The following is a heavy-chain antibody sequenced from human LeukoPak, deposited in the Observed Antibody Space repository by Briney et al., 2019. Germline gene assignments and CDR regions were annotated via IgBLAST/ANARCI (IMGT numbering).Heavy chain of an antibody. CDR1: GGSVSSYY. V-gene: IGHV4-59*02. CDR3: AREANSPTARYWYFDL. J-gene: IGHJ2*01. CDR2: VYYSGST. D-gene: IGHD2-21*01. Sequence: SETLSLTCTVSGGSVSSYYWSWMRQSPGKGLEWIGYVYYSGSTNYNPALKSRVTISLGTSENQFSLQLSSVTAADTAVYYCAREANSPTARYWYFDLWGRGTQVTVSS.